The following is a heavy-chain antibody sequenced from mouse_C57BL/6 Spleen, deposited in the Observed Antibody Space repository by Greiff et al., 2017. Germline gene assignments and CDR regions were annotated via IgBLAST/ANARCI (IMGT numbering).Heavy chain of an antibody. J-gene: IGHJ4*01. D-gene: IGHD2-4*01. Sequence: VQLQQSGAELARPGASVKMSCKASGYTFTSYTMHWVKQRPGQGLEWIGYINPSSGYTKYNQKFKDKATLTADKSSSTAYMQLSSLTSEDSAVYYCARSGDYDRDYYAMDYWGQGTSVTVSS. CDR2: INPSSGYT. CDR3: ARSGDYDRDYYAMDY. V-gene: IGHV1-4*01. CDR1: GYTFTSYT.